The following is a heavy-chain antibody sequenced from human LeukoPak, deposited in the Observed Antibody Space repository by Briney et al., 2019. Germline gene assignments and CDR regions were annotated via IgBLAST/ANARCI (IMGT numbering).Heavy chain of an antibody. J-gene: IGHJ4*02. Sequence: GRSLRLSCAASGFSFGRHGVHWVRQAPGKGLEWVAVISFDGGEKFYADSAKGRFTISRDNSKNTLFLQMDSLRPEDTAVYYCARGGEYGSGTHYLFDYWGQGTLATVSS. CDR1: GFSFGRHG. CDR2: ISFDGGEK. D-gene: IGHD3-10*01. CDR3: ARGGEYGSGTHYLFDY. V-gene: IGHV3-30-3*01.